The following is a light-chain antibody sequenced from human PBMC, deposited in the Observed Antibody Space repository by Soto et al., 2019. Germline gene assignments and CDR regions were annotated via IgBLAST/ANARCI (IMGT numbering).Light chain of an antibody. CDR3: MQALQTPPT. CDR2: GVS. V-gene: IGKV3-15*01. CDR1: QRLSSN. J-gene: IGKJ1*01. Sequence: EIVMTQSPATLSVSPGERATLSCRASQRLSSNLAWYQQKPGQAPRLLICGVSTRATGIPARFSGSGSGTDFTLKISRVEAEDVGVYYCMQALQTPPTFGQGTKVDIK.